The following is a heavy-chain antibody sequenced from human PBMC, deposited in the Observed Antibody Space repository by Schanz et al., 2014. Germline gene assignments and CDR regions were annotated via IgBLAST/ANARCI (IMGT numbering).Heavy chain of an antibody. CDR1: GFIFNDYY. CDR3: ARGRARQLVHWFDP. Sequence: QMHLAESGGGVVQPGRSLRLSCAASGFIFNDYYMNWIRQAPGKGLEWLSYISRDGTTSYYADSVKGRFTISRDNAKNSLYLEMNSLRAEDTAVYYCARGRARQLVHWFDPWGQGTLVTVSS. CDR2: ISRDGTTS. J-gene: IGHJ5*02. D-gene: IGHD6-13*01. V-gene: IGHV3-11*04.